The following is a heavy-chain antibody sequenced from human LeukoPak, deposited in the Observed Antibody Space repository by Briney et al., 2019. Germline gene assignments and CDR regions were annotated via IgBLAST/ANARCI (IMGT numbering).Heavy chain of an antibody. V-gene: IGHV3-15*07. CDR2: ISDTGTT. J-gene: IGHJ5*02. Sequence: GGSLTLSCAVSGFSVNSAWMNWARQAPGKGLEWVGRISDTGTTEYPAPVKCRFTVSRDSKNTLYLQIERLKGQDTARSHRCKGHYGPWGQGTLVSVPS. CDR1: GFSVNSAW. CDR3: CKGHYGP. D-gene: IGHD3-10*01.